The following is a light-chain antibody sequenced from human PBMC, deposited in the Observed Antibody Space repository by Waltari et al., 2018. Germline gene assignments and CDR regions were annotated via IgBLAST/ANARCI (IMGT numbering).Light chain of an antibody. Sequence: EIVMTQSPVALSVSPGERATLSCRASQSVRSSLAWYQQRPGQTPRLVTYDVSTRANGIPARFSGSESGTEFTLTISSLQSEDFAVYYCQQYNTWPGTFGQGTKLEIK. V-gene: IGKV3-15*01. CDR3: QQYNTWPGT. CDR2: DVS. CDR1: QSVRSS. J-gene: IGKJ2*01.